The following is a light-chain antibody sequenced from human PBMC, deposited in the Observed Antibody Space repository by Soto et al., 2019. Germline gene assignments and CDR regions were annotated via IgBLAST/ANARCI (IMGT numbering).Light chain of an antibody. J-gene: IGLJ2*01. CDR2: EVN. V-gene: IGLV2-23*02. CDR3: CSFASSNTLV. Sequence: QSALTQPASVSGSPGQSITISCTGTSSDVGTYNLVSWYQQHPGKAPKMMIYEVNKRPSGVSDRFSGSKSGNTASLTISGLQVEDEADYYCCSFASSNTLVFGGGTQLTVL. CDR1: SSDVGTYNL.